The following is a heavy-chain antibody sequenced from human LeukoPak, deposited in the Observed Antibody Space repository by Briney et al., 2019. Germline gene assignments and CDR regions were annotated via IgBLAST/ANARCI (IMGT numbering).Heavy chain of an antibody. V-gene: IGHV1-69*01. D-gene: IGHD2-2*02. CDR2: IIPIFGTA. J-gene: IGHJ6*02. CDR3: ARDDGCSSTSCYTNGYYGMDV. Sequence: GASVKVSCKASGGTFSSYAISWVRQAPGQGLEWMGGIIPIFGTANYAQKFQGRVTITADESTSTAYMELSSLRSEDTAVYYCARDDGCSSTSCYTNGYYGMDVWGRGTTVTVSS. CDR1: GGTFSSYA.